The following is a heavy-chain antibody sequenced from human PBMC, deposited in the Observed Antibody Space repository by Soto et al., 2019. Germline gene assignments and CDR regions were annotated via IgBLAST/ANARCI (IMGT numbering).Heavy chain of an antibody. CDR2: LSDSVGTT. V-gene: IGHV3-23*01. D-gene: IGHD2-21*01. Sequence: GGSLRLSCAVSGFSFGTYTVNWVRQAPGMGLEWVSGLSDSVGTTHYAYSVKGRFTISRDNSKNTVYLQMTDLRADDTAVYYCAKDAVYNDGLWLMDHWGQGTQVTVSS. J-gene: IGHJ4*02. CDR3: AKDAVYNDGLWLMDH. CDR1: GFSFGTYT.